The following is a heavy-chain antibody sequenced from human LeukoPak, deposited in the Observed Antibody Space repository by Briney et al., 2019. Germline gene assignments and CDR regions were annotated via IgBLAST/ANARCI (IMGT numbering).Heavy chain of an antibody. CDR3: TRFNQEPYGMDV. V-gene: IGHV3-73*01. Sequence: GGSLRLSCAASGFMFSGSAMHCVRQASGKGLEWVGRIRSKANSYATAYAASVEGRFTISRDDSKSTAYLQMNSLKTEDTAVYYCTRFNQEPYGMDVWGQGTKVTVSS. CDR2: IRSKANSYAT. D-gene: IGHD1-14*01. J-gene: IGHJ6*02. CDR1: GFMFSGSA.